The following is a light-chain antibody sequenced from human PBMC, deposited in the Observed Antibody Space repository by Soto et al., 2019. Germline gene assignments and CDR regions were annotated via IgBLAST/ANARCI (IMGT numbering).Light chain of an antibody. CDR2: EVS. J-gene: IGLJ2*01. CDR1: SSDVGRYNL. V-gene: IGLV2-23*02. Sequence: QSALTQPASVSGSPRQWITISCTGTSSDVGRYNLVSWYQQHPGKAPKLMIYEVSKRPSGVSNRFSGSKSGTTASLTISGRQAEDEADYYCCSYAGSSTYVVFGGGTKFTVL. CDR3: CSYAGSSTYVV.